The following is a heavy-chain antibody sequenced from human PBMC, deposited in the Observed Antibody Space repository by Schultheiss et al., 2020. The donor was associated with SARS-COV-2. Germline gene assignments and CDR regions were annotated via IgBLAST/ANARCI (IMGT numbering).Heavy chain of an antibody. CDR3: ASGPNYYDSSGYDY. V-gene: IGHV4-4*07. D-gene: IGHD3-22*01. J-gene: IGHJ4*02. CDR1: GGSISSYY. CDR2: IYTSGST. Sequence: SETLSLTCTVSGGSISSYYWSWIRQPAGKGLEWIGRIYTSGSTNYNPSLKSRVTMSVDTSKNQFSLKLSSVTAADTAVYYCASGPNYYDSSGYDYWGQGTLVTVSS.